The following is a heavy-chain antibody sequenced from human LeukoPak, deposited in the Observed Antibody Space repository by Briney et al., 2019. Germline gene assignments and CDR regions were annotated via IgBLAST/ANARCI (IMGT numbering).Heavy chain of an antibody. CDR1: GGTFSSYA. D-gene: IGHD3-10*01. CDR2: MNPNSGNT. CDR3: ARYGSGSSYYYYYYYMDV. V-gene: IGHV1-8*03. Sequence: AASVKVSCKASGGTFSSYAINWVRQATGQGLEWMGWMNPNSGNTGYAQKFQGRVTITRNTSISTAYMELSSLRSEDTAVYYCARYGSGSSYYYYYYYMDVWGKGTTVTVSS. J-gene: IGHJ6*03.